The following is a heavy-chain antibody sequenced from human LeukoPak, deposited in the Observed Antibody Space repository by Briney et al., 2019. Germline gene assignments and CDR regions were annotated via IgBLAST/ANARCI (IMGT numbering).Heavy chain of an antibody. CDR2: IYYSGST. D-gene: IGHD2-15*01. Sequence: PSETLSLTCNVSGGSISSYYWTWIRQPPGKGLEWIGYIYYSGSTNYNPSLKSRLTISVDTSNNQFSLKLSSVTAADTAVYYCASTSGYCSGGNCYSAFDYWGQGTLVTVSS. J-gene: IGHJ4*02. CDR1: GGSISSYY. CDR3: ASTSGYCSGGNCYSAFDY. V-gene: IGHV4-59*01.